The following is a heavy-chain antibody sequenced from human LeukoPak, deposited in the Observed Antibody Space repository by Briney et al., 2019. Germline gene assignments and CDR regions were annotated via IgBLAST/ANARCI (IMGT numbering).Heavy chain of an antibody. V-gene: IGHV4-4*07. CDR3: ARQGYTASYYFLDF. J-gene: IGHJ4*02. D-gene: IGHD1-26*01. CDR2: IYATGST. CDR1: GDFIRSYW. Sequence: SQTLSLTCDVSGDFIRSYWWGWVRQPAGKGLEWIGRIYATGSTKFNPSLKSRLTMSMDTSTNQLSLKLSLTLTSVTAADTAVYVCARQGYTASYYFLDFWSQGTLVTVSP.